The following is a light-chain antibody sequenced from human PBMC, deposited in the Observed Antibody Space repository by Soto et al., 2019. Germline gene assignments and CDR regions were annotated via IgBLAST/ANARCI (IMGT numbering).Light chain of an antibody. CDR1: SSDVGDYKY. CDR3: SSYTSSDTPYV. CDR2: VNS. V-gene: IGLV2-14*01. J-gene: IGLJ1*01. Sequence: QSALTQPASVSGSPGQSITISCTGTSSDVGDYKYVSWYRQHPDKAPKLIIFVNSNRPSGISNRFSASKSGNTASLTISGLQAEDEADYYCSSYTSSDTPYVFGTGTKVTVL.